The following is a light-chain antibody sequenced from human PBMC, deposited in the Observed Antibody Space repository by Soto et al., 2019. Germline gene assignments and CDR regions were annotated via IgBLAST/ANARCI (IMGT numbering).Light chain of an antibody. Sequence: EIVLTQSPDTLAVSPGEVATLSCWASQSVSSSYLAWYQQKPGQAPRLLIYDASNRATGIPARVSGSGSGTEFTLTISSLQSEDFAVYYCQQYNNWWTFGQGTKVDI. J-gene: IGKJ1*01. CDR3: QQYNNWWT. V-gene: IGKV3D-15*01. CDR1: QSVSSSY. CDR2: DAS.